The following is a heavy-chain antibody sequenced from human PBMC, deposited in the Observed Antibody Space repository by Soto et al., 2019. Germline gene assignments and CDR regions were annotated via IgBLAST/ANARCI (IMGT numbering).Heavy chain of an antibody. J-gene: IGHJ4*02. CDR2: INHSGST. Sequence: SETLSLTCAVYGGSFSGYYWSWIRQPPGKGLEWIGEINHSGSTNYNPSLKSRVTISVDTSKNQFSLKLSSVTAADTAVYYCARCFLRTGIAAAGMSYWGQGTLVTVSS. CDR1: GGSFSGYY. V-gene: IGHV4-34*01. CDR3: ARCFLRTGIAAAGMSY. D-gene: IGHD6-13*01.